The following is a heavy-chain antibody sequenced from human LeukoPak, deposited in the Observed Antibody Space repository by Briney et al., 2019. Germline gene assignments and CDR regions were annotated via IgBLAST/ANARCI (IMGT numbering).Heavy chain of an antibody. V-gene: IGHV4-34*01. CDR3: ARGPEYYFDY. CDR1: GGSFSGYY. Sequence: SETLSLTCAVYGGSFSGYYWSWIRQPPGKGLEWIGEINHSGSTNYNPSLKSRVTKSVDTSKNQFSLKLSSGTAADTAVYYCARGPEYYFDYWGQGTLVTVSS. J-gene: IGHJ4*02. CDR2: INHSGST.